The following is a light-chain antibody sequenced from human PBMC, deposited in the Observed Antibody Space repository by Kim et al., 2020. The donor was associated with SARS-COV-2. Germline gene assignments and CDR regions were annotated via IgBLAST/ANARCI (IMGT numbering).Light chain of an antibody. J-gene: IGKJ4*01. Sequence: DVRMTQSPSSVSASVGDRVTITCRASQGISDSLVWYQQRPGKAPKLLIRGATSLQIGVPSRFSGSGSETDFILIINNLQPEDFATYYCQQADSLPVTFGGGTKVDIK. CDR2: GAT. V-gene: IGKV1-12*01. CDR3: QQADSLPVT. CDR1: QGISDS.